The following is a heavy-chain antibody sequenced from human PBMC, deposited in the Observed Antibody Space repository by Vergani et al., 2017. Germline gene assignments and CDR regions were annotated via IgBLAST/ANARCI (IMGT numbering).Heavy chain of an antibody. D-gene: IGHD1-1*01. J-gene: IGHJ5*02. CDR3: ARDGELEPPLDWFDP. V-gene: IGHV4-4*07. CDR1: GGPISSYY. Sequence: QVQLQESGPGLVKPSETLSLTCTVPGGPISSYYWSWIRQPAGKGLEWIGRIYTSGSTNYNPSLKSRVTMSVDTSKNQFSLKLSSVTAADTAVYYCARDGELEPPLDWFDPWGQGTLVTVSS. CDR2: IYTSGST.